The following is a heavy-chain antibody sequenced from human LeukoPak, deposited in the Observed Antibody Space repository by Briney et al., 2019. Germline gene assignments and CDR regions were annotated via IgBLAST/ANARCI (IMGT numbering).Heavy chain of an antibody. V-gene: IGHV3-7*01. Sequence: GGSLRLSCAASEFTFSIYWMTWVRQTPGKGLEWVANIRQDGSERYYVDSVKGRFTISRDNARNSLYLQMNSLRAEDTAVYYCARDKNYYGSGSFWDAFDIWGQGTMVTVSS. CDR3: ARDKNYYGSGSFWDAFDI. J-gene: IGHJ3*02. CDR2: IRQDGSER. CDR1: EFTFSIYW. D-gene: IGHD3-10*01.